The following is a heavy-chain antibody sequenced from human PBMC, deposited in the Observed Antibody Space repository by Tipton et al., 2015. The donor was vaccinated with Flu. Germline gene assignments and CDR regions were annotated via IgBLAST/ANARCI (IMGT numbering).Heavy chain of an antibody. CDR1: GGSISSYY. Sequence: TLSLTCTVSGGSISSYYWSWIRQPPGKGLEWIGYIYYSGSTNYNPSLKSRVTISVDTSKNQFSLKLSSVTAADTAVDYCARGPYSSGWPGDWFDPWGQGTLVTVSS. CDR3: ARGPYSSGWPGDWFDP. J-gene: IGHJ5*02. V-gene: IGHV4-59*01. D-gene: IGHD6-19*01. CDR2: IYYSGST.